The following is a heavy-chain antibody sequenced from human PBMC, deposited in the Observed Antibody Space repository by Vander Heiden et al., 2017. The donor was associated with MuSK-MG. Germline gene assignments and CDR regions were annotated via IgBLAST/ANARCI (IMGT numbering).Heavy chain of an antibody. D-gene: IGHD2-15*01. Sequence: EVQLVASGGGLVKPGGSLSLSCAASGFTVSSNYMSWVRQAPGKGLEWVSVIYSGGSTYYADSVKGRFTISRDNSKNTLYLQMNSLRAEDTAVYYCARDRPYCSGGSCYSGYWGQGTLVTVSS. J-gene: IGHJ4*02. V-gene: IGHV3-66*01. CDR1: GFTVSSNY. CDR3: ARDRPYCSGGSCYSGY. CDR2: IYSGGST.